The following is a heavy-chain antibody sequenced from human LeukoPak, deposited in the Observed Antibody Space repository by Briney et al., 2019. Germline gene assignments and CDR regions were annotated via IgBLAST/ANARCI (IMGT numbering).Heavy chain of an antibody. J-gene: IGHJ5*02. Sequence: GESLKISCKGSGYSFTSYWISWVRQMPGKGLEWMGRIDPSDSYTNYSPSFQGHVTIPADKSISTAYLQWSSLKASDTAMYYCARRPKGNYCSSTSCYYGWFDPWGQGTLVTVSS. D-gene: IGHD2-2*01. V-gene: IGHV5-10-1*01. CDR2: IDPSDSYT. CDR1: GYSFTSYW. CDR3: ARRPKGNYCSSTSCYYGWFDP.